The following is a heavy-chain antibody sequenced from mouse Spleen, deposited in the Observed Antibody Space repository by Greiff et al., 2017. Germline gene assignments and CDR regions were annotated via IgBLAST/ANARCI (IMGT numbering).Heavy chain of an antibody. Sequence: EVKLMESGPELVKPGASVKISCKASGYTFTDYNMHWVKQSHGKSLEWIGYIYPYNGGTGYNQKFKSKATLTVDNSSSTAYMELRSLTSEDSAGYYCARRGYYYFDYWGQGTTLTVSS. CDR3: ARRGYYYFDY. CDR2: IYPYNGGT. CDR1: GYTFTDYN. V-gene: IGHV1S29*02. D-gene: IGHD2-3*01. J-gene: IGHJ2*01.